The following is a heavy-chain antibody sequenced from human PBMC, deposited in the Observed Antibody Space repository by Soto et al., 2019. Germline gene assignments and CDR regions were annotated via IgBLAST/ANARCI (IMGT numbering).Heavy chain of an antibody. D-gene: IGHD2-8*01. CDR1: GGSISSGGYS. CDR2: IYHSGST. J-gene: IGHJ5*02. CDR3: ARGEWRCTSGVCYRNWFDP. Sequence: PSETLSLTCAVSGGSISSGGYSWSWIRQPPGKGLEWIGYIYHSGSTYYNPSLKSRVTISVDRSKNQFFLKLSSVTAADTAVYYCARGEWRCTSGVCYRNWFDPWGQGTLVTVSS. V-gene: IGHV4-30-2*01.